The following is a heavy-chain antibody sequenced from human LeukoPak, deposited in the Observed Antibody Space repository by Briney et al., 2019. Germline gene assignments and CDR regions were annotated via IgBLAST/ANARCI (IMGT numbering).Heavy chain of an antibody. J-gene: IGHJ5*02. V-gene: IGHV3-23*01. CDR2: INDSGDYT. CDR3: ARVGNYGGSGPFDP. Sequence: PGGSLRLSCAASGFTFSSYSMNWVRQAPGKGLEWVSVINDSGDYTVYADSVKGRFTISRDNSKNTLSLQMNSLRVDDTAVYYCARVGNYGGSGPFDPWGQGTLVTVSS. CDR1: GFTFSSYS. D-gene: IGHD3-10*01.